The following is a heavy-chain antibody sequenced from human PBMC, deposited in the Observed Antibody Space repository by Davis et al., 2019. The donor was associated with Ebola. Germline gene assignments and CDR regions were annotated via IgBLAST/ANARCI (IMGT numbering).Heavy chain of an antibody. CDR3: ARDLTGLGYDNGWFDP. CDR2: INPNSGGT. CDR1: GYTFTGYY. V-gene: IGHV1-2*02. D-gene: IGHD3-9*01. J-gene: IGHJ5*02. Sequence: ASVKVSCKASGYTFTGYYMHWVRQAPGQGLEWMGWINPNSGGTNYAQKFQGRVTMTRDTSISTAYMELSRLRSDDTAVYYCARDLTGLGYDNGWFDPWGQGTLVTVSS.